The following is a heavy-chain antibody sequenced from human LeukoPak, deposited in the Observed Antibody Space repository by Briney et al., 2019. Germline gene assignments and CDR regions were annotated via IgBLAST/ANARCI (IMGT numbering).Heavy chain of an antibody. Sequence: GGSLRLSCAASGFTFSSYGMSWVRQAPGKGLEWVSAISGSGGSTYYADSVKGRFTISRDNSKNTLYLQMNSLTAEDTAVYYCAKDPPKPRVGYFDYWGQGTLVTVSS. D-gene: IGHD2-2*01. J-gene: IGHJ4*02. CDR3: AKDPPKPRVGYFDY. CDR2: ISGSGGST. CDR1: GFTFSSYG. V-gene: IGHV3-23*01.